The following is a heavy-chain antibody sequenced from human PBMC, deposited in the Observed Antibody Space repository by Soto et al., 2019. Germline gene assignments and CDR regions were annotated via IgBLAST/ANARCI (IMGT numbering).Heavy chain of an antibody. V-gene: IGHV3-23*01. CDR2: VSVDPGNT. CDR1: GFTLSSYP. CDR3: VKDGIRGIHIDK. Sequence: GGALRLSCTASGFTLSSYPMSWVRQTPGKGLQWVASVSVDPGNTYYADSVKGRFTISRDNSIYTLYLQMNNVAAEDTAIYYCVKDGIRGIHIDKWGQGTLVTVSS. J-gene: IGHJ4*02.